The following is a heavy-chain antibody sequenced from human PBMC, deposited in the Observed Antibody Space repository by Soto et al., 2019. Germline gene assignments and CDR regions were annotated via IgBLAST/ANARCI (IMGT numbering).Heavy chain of an antibody. CDR2: ISGSGDTT. CDR3: AKRGSSSWSNFDS. V-gene: IGHV3-23*01. CDR1: GFTFSSSA. Sequence: GGSLRLSCAASGFTFSSSAMNWVRQAPGKGLEWVSAISGSGDTTYYADSVKGRFTSSRDNSKNKLFLQMSSLRAEDTAVYYCAKRGSSSWSNFDSWGQGTLVTVSS. D-gene: IGHD6-13*01. J-gene: IGHJ4*02.